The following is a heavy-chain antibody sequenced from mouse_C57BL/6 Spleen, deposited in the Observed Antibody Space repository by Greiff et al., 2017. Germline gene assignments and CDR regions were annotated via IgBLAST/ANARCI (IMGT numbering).Heavy chain of an antibody. J-gene: IGHJ4*01. V-gene: IGHV1-42*01. Sequence: EVQLVESGPELVKPGASVKISCKASGYSFTGYYMNWVKQSPEKSLEWIGEINPSTGGTTYNQKFKAKATLTVDKSSSTAYMQLKSLTSEDSAVYYCASYDYDGYAMDYWGQGTSVTVSS. CDR2: INPSTGGT. D-gene: IGHD2-4*01. CDR1: GYSFTGYY. CDR3: ASYDYDGYAMDY.